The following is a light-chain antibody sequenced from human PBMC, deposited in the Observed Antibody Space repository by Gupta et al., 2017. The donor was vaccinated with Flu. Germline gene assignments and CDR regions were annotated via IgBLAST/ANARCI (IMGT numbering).Light chain of an antibody. CDR1: QSALSSSNNKNY. Sequence: DVVMTQSPDSLAVALGGRATINCKSIQSALSSSNNKNYLAWYQQKPGQPPKLLIYGASTRESGVPDRFSGRGSGTDFTLTISSLQAEDVAVYYCQQDDSTPWTFGQGTKVEIK. CDR2: GAS. V-gene: IGKV4-1*01. J-gene: IGKJ1*01. CDR3: QQDDSTPWT.